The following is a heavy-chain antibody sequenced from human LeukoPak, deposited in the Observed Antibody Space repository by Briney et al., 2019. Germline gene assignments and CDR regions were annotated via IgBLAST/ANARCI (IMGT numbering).Heavy chain of an antibody. V-gene: IGHV1-46*01. J-gene: IGHJ4*02. D-gene: IGHD1-26*01. Sequence: ASVKVSCKASGYTFTSYRIHWVRQAPGQGPEWMGVINPNGGGTNYAQKFQGRVTMTRDTSTTTVYMELSSLRSEDTAVYYCARGLGSGSYYGYWGQGTLVTVSS. CDR3: ARGLGSGSYYGY. CDR1: GYTFTSYR. CDR2: INPNGGGT.